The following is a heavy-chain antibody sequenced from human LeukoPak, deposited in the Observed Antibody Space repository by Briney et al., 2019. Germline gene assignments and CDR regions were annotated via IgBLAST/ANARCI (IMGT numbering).Heavy chain of an antibody. D-gene: IGHD3-10*01. V-gene: IGHV3-7*01. J-gene: IGHJ3*02. CDR3: AREIGPGTGSGDAFDI. CDR1: GFIFSNYW. CDR2: VKPDGTEE. Sequence: GGSLRLSCAASGFIFSNYWMSWVRQAPGKGLEGVANVKPDGTEEYYVDSVKGRFTISRDNAKNTLYLQMNSLRVDDTAVYYCAREIGPGTGSGDAFDIWGQGTMVTVSS.